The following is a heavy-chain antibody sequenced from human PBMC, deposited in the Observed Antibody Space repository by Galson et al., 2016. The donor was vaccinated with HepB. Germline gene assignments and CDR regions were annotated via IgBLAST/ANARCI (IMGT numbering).Heavy chain of an antibody. CDR2: IYYSWNT. CDR3: ARDRLAVAVWYFDL. V-gene: IGHV4-59*12. J-gene: IGHJ2*01. D-gene: IGHD6-19*01. CDR1: GGSINFYY. Sequence: SETLSLTCTVSGGSINFYYWSWIRQSPGKGLEWIGQIYYSWNTKYNPSLKSRVTISADTPKNQFSLNLTSVTAADTAVYYCARDRLAVAVWYFDLWGRGTLVTVSS.